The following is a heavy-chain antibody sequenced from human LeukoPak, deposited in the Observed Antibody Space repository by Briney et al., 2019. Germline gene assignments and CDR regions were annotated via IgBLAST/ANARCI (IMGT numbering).Heavy chain of an antibody. V-gene: IGHV3-11*01. CDR3: ASLLWFGDLDAFDI. Sequence: GGSLRLSCAASGFTFSDYYMSWIRQAPGKGLEWVSYISSSGSTIYYAGSVKGRFTISRDNAKNSLYLQMNSLRAEDTAVYYCASLLWFGDLDAFDIWGQGTMVTVSS. J-gene: IGHJ3*02. D-gene: IGHD3-10*01. CDR1: GFTFSDYY. CDR2: ISSSGSTI.